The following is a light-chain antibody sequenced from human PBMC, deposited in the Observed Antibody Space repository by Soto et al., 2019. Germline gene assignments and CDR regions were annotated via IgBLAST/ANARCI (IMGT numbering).Light chain of an antibody. Sequence: IFWTQSPDTLSVSPGSRATLSGRASQSVSSSFLTWYQQKPGQAPRLLIYGESSRATGITARFSGSGSGTDFTLTISRMEPEDFAVYYCQQYGSSRLPFGGEHKVDIK. V-gene: IGKV3-20*01. CDR2: GES. J-gene: IGKJ4*01. CDR1: QSVSSSF. CDR3: QQYGSSRLP.